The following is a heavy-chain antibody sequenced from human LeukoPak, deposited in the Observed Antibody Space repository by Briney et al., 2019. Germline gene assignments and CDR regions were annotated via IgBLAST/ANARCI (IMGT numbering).Heavy chain of an antibody. Sequence: GGSLRLSCAASGFTFSSYAMSWVRQAPGKGLEWVSTISDSGGSTYYADSVKGRFTISRDNSKNTLYLQMNSLRAEDTAVYCCAKKPSSGYYYIDYWGQGALVTVSS. CDR2: ISDSGGST. CDR3: AKKPSSGYYYIDY. CDR1: GFTFSSYA. V-gene: IGHV3-23*01. D-gene: IGHD3-22*01. J-gene: IGHJ4*02.